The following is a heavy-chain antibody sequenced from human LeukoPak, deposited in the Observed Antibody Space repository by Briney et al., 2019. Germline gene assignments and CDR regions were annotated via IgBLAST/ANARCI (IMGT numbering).Heavy chain of an antibody. J-gene: IGHJ4*02. Sequence: ASVKVSCKASGYTFTGYYMHWVRQAPGQGLEWMGWINPNSGGTNYAQKFRGRVTMTRDTSISTAYMELSRLRSDDTAVYDCARGVHIVVVPAAAGAFDYWGQGTLVTVSS. CDR3: ARGVHIVVVPAAAGAFDY. D-gene: IGHD2-2*01. CDR1: GYTFTGYY. CDR2: INPNSGGT. V-gene: IGHV1-2*02.